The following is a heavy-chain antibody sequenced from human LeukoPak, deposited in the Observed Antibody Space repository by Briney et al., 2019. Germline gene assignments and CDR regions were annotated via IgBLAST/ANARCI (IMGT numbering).Heavy chain of an antibody. CDR3: ARVPARNPEGYLDY. Sequence: GGSLRLSCAASGFTFSSYAMHWVSQAPGKGLEYVSAISSNGGSTYYANSVKGRFTISRDNSKNTLYLQMGSLRAEDMAVYYCARVPARNPEGYLDYWGQGTLVTVSS. J-gene: IGHJ4*02. V-gene: IGHV3-64*01. CDR2: ISSNGGST. D-gene: IGHD2-2*01. CDR1: GFTFSSYA.